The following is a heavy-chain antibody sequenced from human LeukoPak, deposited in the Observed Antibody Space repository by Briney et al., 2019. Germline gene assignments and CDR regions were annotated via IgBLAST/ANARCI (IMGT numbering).Heavy chain of an antibody. D-gene: IGHD4-17*01. V-gene: IGHV3-21*01. CDR3: ARGTVTKNFS. CDR2: ISSSSSYI. J-gene: IGHJ5*02. Sequence: GGSLRLSCAASGFTFSSYSMNWVRQAPGKGLEWVSSISSSSSYIYYAGSVKGRFTISRDNAKNSLYLQMNSLRAEDTAMYYCARGTVTKNFSWGQGTLVTVSS. CDR1: GFTFSSYS.